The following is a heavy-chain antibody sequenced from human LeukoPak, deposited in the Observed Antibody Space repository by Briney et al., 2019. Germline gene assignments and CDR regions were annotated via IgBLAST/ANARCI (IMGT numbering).Heavy chain of an antibody. CDR1: GGSFSGYY. CDR2: INHSGST. D-gene: IGHD2-15*01. CDR3: ARGPRARYCSGGSCSGIFDY. J-gene: IGHJ4*02. Sequence: SETLSLTCAVYGGSFSGYYWSWIRQPPGKGLEWIGEINHSGSTNYNPSLKSRVTISVDTSKNQFSLKLSSVTAADTAVYYCARGPRARYCSGGSCSGIFDYWGQGTLVTVSS. V-gene: IGHV4-34*01.